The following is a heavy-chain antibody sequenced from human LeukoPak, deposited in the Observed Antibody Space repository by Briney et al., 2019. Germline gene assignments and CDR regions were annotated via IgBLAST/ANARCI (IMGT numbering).Heavy chain of an antibody. D-gene: IGHD6-19*01. V-gene: IGHV3-74*01. Sequence: GSLRLSCAASGFTFSSYWMHWVRQAPGKGLVWVSRINSDGSSTSYADSVKGRFTISRDNAKNTLYLQMNSLRAEDTAVYYCARDLAVAGTNPIDAFDIWGQGTMVTVSS. J-gene: IGHJ3*02. CDR3: ARDLAVAGTNPIDAFDI. CDR2: INSDGSST. CDR1: GFTFSSYW.